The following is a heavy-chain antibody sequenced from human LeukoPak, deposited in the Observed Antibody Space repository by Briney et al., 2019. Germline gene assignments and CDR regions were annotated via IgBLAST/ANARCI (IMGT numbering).Heavy chain of an antibody. CDR2: INHSGST. D-gene: IGHD6-19*01. CDR1: GGSLSGFY. V-gene: IGHV4-34*01. CDR3: AREGPGYSSGWYSPGRKNTHIYYYYYYMDV. Sequence: PSETLSLTCAVYGGSLSGFYWSWIRQPPGKGLEWIGEINHSGSTNYNPSLKSRVTISVDTSKNQFSLKLSSVTAADTAVYYCAREGPGYSSGWYSPGRKNTHIYYYYYYMDVWGKGTTVTVSS. J-gene: IGHJ6*03.